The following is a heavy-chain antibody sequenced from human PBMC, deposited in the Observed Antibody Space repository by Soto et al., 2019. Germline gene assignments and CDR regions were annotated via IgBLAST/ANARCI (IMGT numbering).Heavy chain of an antibody. CDR3: AKIGAGVVPAAKGAFDI. CDR2: ISYDGSNK. CDR1: GFTFSSYG. J-gene: IGHJ3*02. D-gene: IGHD2-2*01. V-gene: IGHV3-30*18. Sequence: GGSLRLSCAASGFTFSSYGMHWVRQAPGKGLEWVAVISYDGSNKYYADSVKGRFTISRDNSKNTLYLQMNSLRAEDTAVYYCAKIGAGVVPAAKGAFDIWGQGTMVTVSS.